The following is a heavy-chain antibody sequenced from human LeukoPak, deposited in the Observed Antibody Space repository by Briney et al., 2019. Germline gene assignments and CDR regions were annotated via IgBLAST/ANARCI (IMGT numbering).Heavy chain of an antibody. J-gene: IGHJ4*02. CDR3: AKDDTVTTPGGSY. V-gene: IGHV3-23*01. D-gene: IGHD4-17*01. Sequence: GSLRLSCAASGFTFSSYAMSCVRQAPGRGLEWVSAISGSGGSTYYADSVKGRFTISRDNSKNTLYLQMNSLRAEDTAVYYCAKDDTVTTPGGSYWGQGTLVTVSS. CDR1: GFTFSSYA. CDR2: ISGSGGST.